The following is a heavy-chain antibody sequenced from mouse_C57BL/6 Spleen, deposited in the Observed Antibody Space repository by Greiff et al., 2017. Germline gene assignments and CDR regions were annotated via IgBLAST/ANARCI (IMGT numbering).Heavy chain of an antibody. V-gene: IGHV10-3*01. CDR3: VREDIDDYDEWYAMDY. CDR2: IRSNSSNYAT. J-gene: IGHJ4*01. CDR1: GFTFNPYA. D-gene: IGHD2-4*01. Sequence: GGGLVQPNGSLKLSCAASGFTFNPYALHWVRLAPGKGLEWVARIRSNSSNYATYYADSVNDRFTISRDDSQSMLYLQMNNLKTEDTAMYYCVREDIDDYDEWYAMDYWGQGTSVTVSS.